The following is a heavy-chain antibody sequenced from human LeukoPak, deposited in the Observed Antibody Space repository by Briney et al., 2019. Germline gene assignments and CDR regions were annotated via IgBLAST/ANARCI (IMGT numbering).Heavy chain of an antibody. CDR2: IYYSGST. J-gene: IGHJ5*02. CDR3: ARHLTDRRLTYWFGP. V-gene: IGHV4-39*01. Sequence: SETLSLTCSVSGGSISSSSYYWGWIRQPPGKGLEWIGSIYYSGSTYYNPSLKSRVTISVDTSKNQFSLKLSSVTAADTAVYYCARHLTDRRLTYWFGPWGQGTLVTVSS. D-gene: IGHD6-6*01. CDR1: GGSISSSSYY.